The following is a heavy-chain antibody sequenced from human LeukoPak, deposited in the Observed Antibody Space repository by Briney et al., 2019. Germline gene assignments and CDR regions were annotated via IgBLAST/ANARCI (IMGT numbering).Heavy chain of an antibody. CDR3: AREGGRLTYGSFDY. V-gene: IGHV3-48*03. CDR1: GFTFSSYE. CDR2: ISSSGSTI. J-gene: IGHJ4*02. Sequence: GGSLRLSCAASGFTFSSYEMNWVRQAPGKGLEWVSYISSSGSTIYYADSVKGRFTISRDNAKNSLYLQMNSLRAEDTAVYYCAREGGRLTYGSFDYWGQGTLVTVSS. D-gene: IGHD4/OR15-4a*01.